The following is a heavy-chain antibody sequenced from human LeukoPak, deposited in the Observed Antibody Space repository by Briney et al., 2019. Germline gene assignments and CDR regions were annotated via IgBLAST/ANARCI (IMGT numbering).Heavy chain of an antibody. CDR3: ARRRYSGSSQHFDY. CDR1: GFTLSSYS. CDR2: ISSSSSYI. V-gene: IGHV3-21*01. D-gene: IGHD1-26*01. Sequence: GGSLRLSCAASGFTLSSYSLNWVRPAPGKGLEWVSSISSSSSYIYYADSVKGRFTISRDNAKNSLYLQMNSLRAEDTAVYYCARRRYSGSSQHFDYWGQGTLVTVSS. J-gene: IGHJ4*02.